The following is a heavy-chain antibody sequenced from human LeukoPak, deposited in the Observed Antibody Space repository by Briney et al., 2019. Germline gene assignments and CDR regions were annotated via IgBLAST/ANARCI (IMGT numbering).Heavy chain of an antibody. CDR1: GGSITSANW. CDR3: ARHAVGATAGYYFDY. J-gene: IGHJ4*02. D-gene: IGHD1-26*01. CDR2: IYHTGNT. Sequence: KLRETLSLTCAVSGGSITSANWWSWVRQSPGKGLEWIGEIYHTGNTDYNPSLNSRVSISLDTSKNQFSLRLSSVTAADTAVYYCARHAVGATAGYYFDYWGQGTLVTVSS. V-gene: IGHV4-4*03.